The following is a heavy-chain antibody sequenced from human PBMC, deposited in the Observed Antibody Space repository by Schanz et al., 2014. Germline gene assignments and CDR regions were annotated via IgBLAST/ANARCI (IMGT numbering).Heavy chain of an antibody. V-gene: IGHV4-30-2*01. J-gene: IGHJ5*02. CDR2: IYHSGST. CDR1: GGSISSGGSS. CDR3: ARSPGDFPGWCDA. Sequence: QLQLQESGSGLVKPSQTLSLTCGVSGGSISSGGSSWNWLRLPPAKVLEWIGYIYHSGSTYYNPSLKSRVTISVDRSRNQFSLTLNAVPAADTAVYYCARSPGDFPGWCDAWRPGTLVAVAS. D-gene: IGHD4-17*01.